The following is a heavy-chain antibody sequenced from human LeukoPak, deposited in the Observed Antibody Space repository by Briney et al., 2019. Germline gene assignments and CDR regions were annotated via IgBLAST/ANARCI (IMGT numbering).Heavy chain of an antibody. D-gene: IGHD2-15*01. CDR1: GFTFSSYA. Sequence: GGSLRLSCAASGFTFSSYAMSWVHQAPGKGLEWVSAISGSAGSTYYADSVKGRFTISRDNSKNTLYLQMNSLRAEDTAVYYCAKVTKVVVAATPIDYWGQGTLVTVSS. CDR2: ISGSAGST. J-gene: IGHJ4*02. V-gene: IGHV3-23*01. CDR3: AKVTKVVVAATPIDY.